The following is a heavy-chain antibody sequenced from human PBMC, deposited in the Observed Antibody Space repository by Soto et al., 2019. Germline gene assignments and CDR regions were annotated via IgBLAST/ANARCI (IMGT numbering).Heavy chain of an antibody. CDR2: IYYSGTT. J-gene: IGHJ4*02. V-gene: IGHV4-28*01. Sequence: SETLSLTCAVSGYSISSNNWWGWIRQPPGKGLEWIGYIYYSGTTYYNPSLKSRVTMSVATSKNQFSLKLTSVTALDTAVYYCARREIQGPIDYWGQGTLVTVSS. CDR3: ARREIQGPIDY. D-gene: IGHD1-26*01. CDR1: GYSISSNNW.